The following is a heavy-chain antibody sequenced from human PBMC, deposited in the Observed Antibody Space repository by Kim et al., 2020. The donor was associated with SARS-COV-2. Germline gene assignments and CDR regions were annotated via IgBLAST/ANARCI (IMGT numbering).Heavy chain of an antibody. CDR3: ARGSSSWPPLIGY. CDR1: GFTFSSYS. Sequence: GGSLRLSCAASGFTFSSYSMNWVRQAPGKGLEWVSSISSSSSYIYYAGSVKGRFTISRDNAKNSLYLQMNSLRAEDTAVYYCARGSSSWPPLIGYWGQGTLVTVSS. V-gene: IGHV3-21*01. J-gene: IGHJ4*02. D-gene: IGHD6-13*01. CDR2: ISSSSSYI.